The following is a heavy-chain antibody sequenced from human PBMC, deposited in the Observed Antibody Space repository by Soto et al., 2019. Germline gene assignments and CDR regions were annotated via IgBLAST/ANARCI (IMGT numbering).Heavy chain of an antibody. J-gene: IGHJ4*02. Sequence: PGGSLRLSCIASGFSFGNDWMGWVRQAPGKGLEWVANIKEDGSEKLSVDSVRGRFTISRDNAKNSLYLQMNSLRADDTAVYYCAKEWLVPIDYWGQGTLVTVSS. CDR3: AKEWLVPIDY. CDR2: IKEDGSEK. D-gene: IGHD6-19*01. V-gene: IGHV3-7*04. CDR1: GFSFGNDW.